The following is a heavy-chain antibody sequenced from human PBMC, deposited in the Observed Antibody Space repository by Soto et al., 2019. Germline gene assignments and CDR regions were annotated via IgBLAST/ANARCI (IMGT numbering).Heavy chain of an antibody. V-gene: IGHV4-34*01. D-gene: IGHD6-13*01. Sequence: ETLSLTCAVYGGSFSGYYWSWIRQPPGKGLEWIGEINHSGSTNYNPSLKSRVTISVDTSKNQFSLKLSSVTAADTAVYYCAALAAAGTALNWFDPWGQGTLVTVSS. CDR2: INHSGST. CDR1: GGSFSGYY. CDR3: AALAAAGTALNWFDP. J-gene: IGHJ5*02.